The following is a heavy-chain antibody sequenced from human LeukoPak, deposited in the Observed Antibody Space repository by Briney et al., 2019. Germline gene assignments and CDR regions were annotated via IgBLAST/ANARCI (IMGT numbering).Heavy chain of an antibody. J-gene: IGHJ4*02. CDR2: VSGSGRNT. CDR1: GFTFGDYY. D-gene: IGHD1-26*01. Sequence: GGSLRLSCTASGFTFGDYYMTWVRQAPGKGLEWVSSVSGSGRNTFYPDSVEGRFTISRDNSKNTVYLQMNSLRADDTAVYYCVKSRRVGANQRGLFDYWGQGTLVTVSP. CDR3: VKSRRVGANQRGLFDY. V-gene: IGHV3-23*01.